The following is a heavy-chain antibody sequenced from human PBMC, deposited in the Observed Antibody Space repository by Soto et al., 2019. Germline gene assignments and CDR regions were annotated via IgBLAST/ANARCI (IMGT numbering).Heavy chain of an antibody. CDR2: IYYSGST. V-gene: IGHV4-31*03. D-gene: IGHD6-13*01. Sequence: SETLSLTCTVSGGSISSGGYYWSWIRQHPGKGLEWIGYIYYSGSTYYNPSLKSRVTISVDTSKNQFSLKLSSVTAADTAVYYCARGLPGYSRSWYGSAFDYWGQGTLVTVSS. J-gene: IGHJ4*02. CDR3: ARGLPGYSRSWYGSAFDY. CDR1: GGSISSGGYY.